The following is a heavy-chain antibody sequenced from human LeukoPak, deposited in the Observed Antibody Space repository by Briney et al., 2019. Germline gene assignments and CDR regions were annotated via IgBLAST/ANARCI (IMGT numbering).Heavy chain of an antibody. CDR1: GFTFSNNY. Sequence: PGGSLRLSCAASGFTFSNNYMSWVRQAPGKGLEWVSVIYSAGTTYYADSVKGRFTISRDNSKNTLYLQMNSLRAEDTAVYYCAVVLRYFDWVTWGQGTLVTVSS. D-gene: IGHD3-9*01. V-gene: IGHV3-66*01. J-gene: IGHJ4*02. CDR2: IYSAGTT. CDR3: AVVLRYFDWVT.